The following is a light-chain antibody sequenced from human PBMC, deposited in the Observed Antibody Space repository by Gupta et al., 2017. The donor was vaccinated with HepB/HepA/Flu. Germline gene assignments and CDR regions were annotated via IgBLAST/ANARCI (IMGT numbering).Light chain of an antibody. CDR2: GQN. V-gene: IGLV3-19*01. Sequence: SSELTQDPAVSVALGQTVRITCQGDNLRSYYASSYQQKPGPAPVLVIHGQNNRPSGIPDRLSGSSSGTTASLTITGAQAEDGADYYCNTRDISGNRRVFGGGTKLTVL. CDR1: NLRSYY. CDR3: NTRDISGNRRV. J-gene: IGLJ3*02.